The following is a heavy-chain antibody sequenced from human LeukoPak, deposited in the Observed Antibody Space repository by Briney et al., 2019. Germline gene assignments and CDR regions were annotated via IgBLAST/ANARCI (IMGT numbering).Heavy chain of an antibody. V-gene: IGHV4-59*01. CDR1: GGSISSYY. CDR2: IYYSGST. Sequence: SETLSLTCTVSGGSISSYYWNWIRQPPGKGLEWIGYIYYSGSTNYNPSLKSRVTMSVDTSKNQFSLNLSSVTAADTAVYYCARDAVAANYYYYMDVWGKGTTVTVSS. CDR3: ARDAVAANYYYYMDV. D-gene: IGHD2-15*01. J-gene: IGHJ6*03.